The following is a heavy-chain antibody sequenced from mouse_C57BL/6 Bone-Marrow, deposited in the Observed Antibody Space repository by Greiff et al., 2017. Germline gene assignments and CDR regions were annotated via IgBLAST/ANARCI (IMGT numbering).Heavy chain of an antibody. J-gene: IGHJ4*01. D-gene: IGHD1-1*01. CDR2: IYPRSGNT. V-gene: IGHV1-81*01. CDR1: GYTFTSYG. CDR3: ARLEYYGSSPYAMDY. Sequence: VKLQQSGAELARPGASVKLSCKASGYTFTSYGISWVKQRTGQGLEWIGEIYPRSGNTYYNEKFKGKATLTADKSSSTAYMELRSLTSEDSAVSFCARLEYYGSSPYAMDYWGQGTSVTVSS.